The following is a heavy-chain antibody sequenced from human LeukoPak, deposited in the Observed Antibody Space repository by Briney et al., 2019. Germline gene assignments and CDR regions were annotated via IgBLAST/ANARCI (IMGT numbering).Heavy chain of an antibody. Sequence: PGGSLRLSCTASGFIFSNYGINWVRQAPGEGLEWVANIWYDGSTRDYADFARGRFTISRDNSNSTLYLEVNRLTVDDTAIYHCARDREQRSPRNWFDPWGQGTLVTVSS. CDR3: ARDREQRSPRNWFDP. J-gene: IGHJ5*02. D-gene: IGHD6-25*01. CDR2: IWYDGSTR. V-gene: IGHV3-33*01. CDR1: GFIFSNYG.